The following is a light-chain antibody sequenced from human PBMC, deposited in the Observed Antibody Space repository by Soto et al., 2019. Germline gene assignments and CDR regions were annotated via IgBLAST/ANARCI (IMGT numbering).Light chain of an antibody. CDR1: SSNIGSDY. Sequence: QSVLTQPPSVSAAPGQKVTISCSGSSSNIGSDYVSWSQQLPGTAPKLLIYENDKRPSGIPDRFSGSKSGTSATLDITGHQTGDEADYYCGTWDSSLSAYVFGTGTKVTVL. V-gene: IGLV1-51*02. J-gene: IGLJ1*01. CDR2: END. CDR3: GTWDSSLSAYV.